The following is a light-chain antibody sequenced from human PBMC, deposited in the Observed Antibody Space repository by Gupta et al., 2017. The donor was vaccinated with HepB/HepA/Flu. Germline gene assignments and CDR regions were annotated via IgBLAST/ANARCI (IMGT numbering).Light chain of an antibody. Sequence: HSVLTQSTSISGTPGPRVTISCSCSSSNVGSKNVNWYQQLPGTAPKLLIYYNDERPSGVPDRISGSKSGTSASLAISGLQSEDEADYYCAAWDTSLNAVVFGGGTKLTVL. J-gene: IGLJ2*01. CDR3: AAWDTSLNAVV. V-gene: IGLV1-44*01. CDR2: YND. CDR1: SSNVGSKN.